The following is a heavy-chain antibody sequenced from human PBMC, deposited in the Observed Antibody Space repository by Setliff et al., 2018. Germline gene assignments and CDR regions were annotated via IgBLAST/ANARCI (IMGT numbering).Heavy chain of an antibody. J-gene: IGHJ6*02. V-gene: IGHV3-30*18. D-gene: IGHD6-13*01. Sequence: PGGSLRLSWAASGFTFSSYGMHWVRQAPGKGLEWVAVISYDGSNKYYADSVKGRFTISRDNSKNTLYLQMNSLRAEDTAVYYCAKEGGSSWYGMDVWGQGTTVTVSS. CDR1: GFTFSSYG. CDR3: AKEGGSSWYGMDV. CDR2: ISYDGSNK.